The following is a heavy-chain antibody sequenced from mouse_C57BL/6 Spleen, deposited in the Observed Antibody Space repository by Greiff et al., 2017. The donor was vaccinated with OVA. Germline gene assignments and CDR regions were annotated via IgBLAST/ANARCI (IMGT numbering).Heavy chain of an antibody. CDR3: ARSGGPYYFDY. J-gene: IGHJ2*02. CDR1: GYAFSSYW. D-gene: IGHD1-1*02. V-gene: IGHV1-80*01. CDR2: IYPGDGDT. Sequence: VQLQQSGAELVKPGASVKISCKASGYAFSSYWMNWVKQRPGKGLEWIGQIYPGDGDTNYNGKFKGKATLTADKSSSTAYMQRSSLTSEDSAVYFCARSGGPYYFDYWGQGTSLTVSS.